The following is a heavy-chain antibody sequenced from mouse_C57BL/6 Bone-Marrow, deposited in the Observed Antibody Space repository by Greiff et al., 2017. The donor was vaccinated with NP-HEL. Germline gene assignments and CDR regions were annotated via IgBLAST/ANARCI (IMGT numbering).Heavy chain of an antibody. CDR1: GFTFSDFY. Sequence: EVMLVESGGGLVQSGRSLRLSCATSGFTFSDFYMEWVRQAPGKGLEWIAASRNKANDYTTEYSASVKGRFIVSRDTSQSILYLQMNALRAEDTAIYYCARELLYAMDYWGQGTSVTVSS. V-gene: IGHV7-1*01. J-gene: IGHJ4*01. CDR3: ARELLYAMDY. CDR2: SRNKANDYTT.